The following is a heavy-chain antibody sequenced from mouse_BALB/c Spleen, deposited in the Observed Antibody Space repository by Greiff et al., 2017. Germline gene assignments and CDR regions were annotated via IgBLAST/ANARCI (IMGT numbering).Heavy chain of an antibody. CDR1: GFTFTDYY. CDR2: IRNKANGYTT. V-gene: IGHV7-3*02. CDR3: ARGSFYGNYVWYFDV. D-gene: IGHD2-1*01. Sequence: EVMLVESGGGLVQPGGSLRLSCATSGFTFTDYYMSWVRQPPGKALEWLGFIRNKANGYTTEYSASVKGRFTISRDNSQSILYLQMNTLRAEDSATYYCARGSFYGNYVWYFDVWGAGTTVTVSS. J-gene: IGHJ1*01.